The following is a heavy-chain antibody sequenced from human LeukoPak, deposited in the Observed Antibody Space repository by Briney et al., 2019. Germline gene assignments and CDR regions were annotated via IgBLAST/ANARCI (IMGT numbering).Heavy chain of an antibody. CDR3: ARAPFEYCSGDICYSRHTFDY. CDR1: GGSISSYY. J-gene: IGHJ4*02. CDR2: IYTSGST. D-gene: IGHD2-15*01. Sequence: PSETLSLTCTVSGGSISSYYWSWIRQPAGKGLEWIGRIYTSGSTDYNPSLKSRVTMSVATSKNQFSLKLSSVTAADTAVYYCARAPFEYCSGDICYSRHTFDYWGQGTLVIVSS. V-gene: IGHV4-4*07.